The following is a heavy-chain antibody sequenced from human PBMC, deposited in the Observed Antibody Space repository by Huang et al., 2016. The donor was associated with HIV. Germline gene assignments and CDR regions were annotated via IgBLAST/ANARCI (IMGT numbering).Heavy chain of an antibody. CDR1: GFSFSSYS. D-gene: IGHD1-26*01. Sequence: EVQLVESGGALVKPGGSLRLSCAASGFSFSSYSMNWVRQAPGKGLEWVSSISASSSFKNYADSVKGRFTISRDNTKDSLYLQMNSLSAGDTAVYYCVRDRLLTVGSLYFDNWGQGSLVTVSS. CDR3: VRDRLLTVGSLYFDN. V-gene: IGHV3-21*02. CDR2: ISASSSFK. J-gene: IGHJ4*02.